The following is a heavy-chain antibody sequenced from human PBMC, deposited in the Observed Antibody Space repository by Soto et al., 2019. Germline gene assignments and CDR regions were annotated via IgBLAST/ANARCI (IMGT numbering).Heavy chain of an antibody. Sequence: QVQLVESGGGVVQPGRSLRLSCAASGFTFSSYGMHWVRQAPGKGLEWVAVISYDGSNKYYADSVKGRFTISRDNSKNTLYLQMNSLRAEDTAVYYCAKGGWELLKRLVYWGQGTLVTVSS. CDR1: GFTFSSYG. J-gene: IGHJ4*02. CDR2: ISYDGSNK. D-gene: IGHD1-26*01. V-gene: IGHV3-30*18. CDR3: AKGGWELLKRLVY.